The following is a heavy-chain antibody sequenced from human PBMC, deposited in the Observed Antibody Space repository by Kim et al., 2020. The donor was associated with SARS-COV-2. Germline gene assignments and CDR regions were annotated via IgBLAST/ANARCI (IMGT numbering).Heavy chain of an antibody. Sequence: GGSLRLSCAASGFTFSSYAMSWVRQAPGKGLEWVSAISGSGGSTYYADSVKGRFTISRDNSKNTLYLQMNSLRAEDTAVYYCAKSPFTPLGSGSSQYYYYYYGMAVWGQGTTVTVSS. CDR1: GFTFSSYA. J-gene: IGHJ6*02. V-gene: IGHV3-23*01. D-gene: IGHD3-10*01. CDR2: ISGSGGST. CDR3: AKSPFTPLGSGSSQYYYYYYGMAV.